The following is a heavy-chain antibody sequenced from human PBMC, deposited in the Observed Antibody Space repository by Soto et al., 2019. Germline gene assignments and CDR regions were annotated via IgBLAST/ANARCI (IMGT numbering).Heavy chain of an antibody. J-gene: IGHJ4*02. D-gene: IGHD3-3*01. CDR2: VQPYEGTT. CDR1: GFTFTSYR. CDR3: ARVIMIFGVANFGSYFDY. V-gene: IGHV1-18*04. Sequence: ASVKVACKTSGFTFTSYRFSWVRQAPGQGLEWLAWVQPYEGTTKVAHQFRDRLTMTTDTSTATDKMELRSMISDDTAVYYCARVIMIFGVANFGSYFDYWGQGTRVTVSS.